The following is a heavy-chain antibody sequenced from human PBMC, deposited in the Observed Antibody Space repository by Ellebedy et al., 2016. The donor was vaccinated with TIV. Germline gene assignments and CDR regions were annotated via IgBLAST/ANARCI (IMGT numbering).Heavy chain of an antibody. V-gene: IGHV4-59*12. CDR1: GFTFSDYY. J-gene: IGHJ4*02. D-gene: IGHD2-15*01. Sequence: ESLKISXAASGFTFSDYYMSWIRQHPGKGLEWIGYIYYSGSTNYNPSLKSRVTISVDTSKNQFSLKLSSVTAADTAVYYCARGPSPRILDYWGQGTLVTVSS. CDR2: IYYSGST. CDR3: ARGPSPRILDY.